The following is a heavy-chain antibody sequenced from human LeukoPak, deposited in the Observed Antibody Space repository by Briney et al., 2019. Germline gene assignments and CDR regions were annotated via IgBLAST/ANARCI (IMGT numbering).Heavy chain of an antibody. D-gene: IGHD3-16*01. J-gene: IGHJ4*02. CDR1: GFTFSSYA. CDR2: ISYDGSNK. V-gene: IGHV3-30-3*01. Sequence: EPGGSLRLSCAASGFTFSSYAMHWVRQAPGKGLEWVAVISYDGSNKYYADSVKGRFTISRDNSKNTLYLQMNSLRAEDTAVYYCARVDVITFGGPFDYWGQGTLVTVSS. CDR3: ARVDVITFGGPFDY.